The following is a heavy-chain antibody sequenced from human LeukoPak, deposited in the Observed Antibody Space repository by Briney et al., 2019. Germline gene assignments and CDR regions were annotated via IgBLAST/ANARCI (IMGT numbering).Heavy chain of an antibody. CDR3: ARRLLRGYSGYPPTADGAFDI. J-gene: IGHJ3*02. Sequence: PSETLSLTCAVSGGSFSGYYWNWIRQSPGKGLEWIGEIHHSRSTNYNPSLKSRVTISVDTSKNQFSLKLSSVTAADTAVYYCARRLLRGYSGYPPTADGAFDIWGQGTMVTVSS. CDR2: IHHSRST. CDR1: GGSFSGYY. V-gene: IGHV4-34*01. D-gene: IGHD5-12*01.